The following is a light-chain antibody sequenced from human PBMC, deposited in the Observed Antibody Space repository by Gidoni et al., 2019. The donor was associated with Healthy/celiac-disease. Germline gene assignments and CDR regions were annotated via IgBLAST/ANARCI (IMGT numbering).Light chain of an antibody. V-gene: IGKV1-27*01. CDR3: QKYNSAPWT. J-gene: IGKJ1*01. CDR2: AAS. CDR1: QGISNY. Sequence: IPITHSPSSLSASVGDRVTITCRASQGISNYLAWYQQKPGKVPKLLIYAASTLQSGVPSRFSGSGSGTDFTLTISSLQPEDVATYYCQKYNSAPWTFGQGTKVEIK.